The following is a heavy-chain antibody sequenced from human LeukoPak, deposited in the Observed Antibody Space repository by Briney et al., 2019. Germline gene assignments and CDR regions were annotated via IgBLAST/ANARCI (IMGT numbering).Heavy chain of an antibody. CDR1: GDSVSSNSAA. V-gene: IGHV6-1*01. CDR2: TYYRSKWYN. J-gene: IGHJ4*02. CDR3: AREYSSSGLAFDY. Sequence: SQTLSLTCAISGDSVSSNSAAGNWIRQSPSRGLEWLGRTYYRSKWYNDYAVSVKSRITINPDTSKDQFSLHLNSVTPEDTAVYYCAREYSSSGLAFDYWGQGTLVTVSS. D-gene: IGHD6-19*01.